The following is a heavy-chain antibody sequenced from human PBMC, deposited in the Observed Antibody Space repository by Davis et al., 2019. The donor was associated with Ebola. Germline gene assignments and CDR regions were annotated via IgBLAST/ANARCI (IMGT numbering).Heavy chain of an antibody. J-gene: IGHJ3*02. CDR3: VQDFDAFDI. Sequence: SETLSLTCAVYGGSFSGYYWSWIRQPPGKGLEWIGEINHSGSTNYNPSLKSRVTISVDKSKNQFSLKLSSVTAADTAVYYCVQDFDAFDIWGQGTMVTVSS. V-gene: IGHV4-34*01. D-gene: IGHD1-1*01. CDR2: INHSGST. CDR1: GGSFSGYY.